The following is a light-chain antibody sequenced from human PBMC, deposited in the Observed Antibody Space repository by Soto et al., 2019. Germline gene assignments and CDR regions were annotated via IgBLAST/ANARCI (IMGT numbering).Light chain of an antibody. J-gene: IGKJ1*01. Sequence: EIVMTQSPATLSVSPGERATLSCRASQSVSSNLAWYQQKPGQAPRLLIYDASTRATGIPARFSGSGSGTDFTLTIRSMQSEDFAVYYCQHYYAWPEFGQGTKVEIK. CDR1: QSVSSN. CDR3: QHYYAWPE. CDR2: DAS. V-gene: IGKV3-15*01.